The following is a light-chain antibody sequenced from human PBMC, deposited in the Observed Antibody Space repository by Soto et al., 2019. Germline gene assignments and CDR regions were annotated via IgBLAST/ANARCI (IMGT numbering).Light chain of an antibody. Sequence: QSALTQPASVSGSPGQSITISCTGTSSDVGGYNYVSWHQQHPGKAPKLMIYDVIDRPSGISNRFSGSKSGNTASLTISGLQGEDEADYYCSAYTSSRTHVFGTGTKVTVL. CDR1: SSDVGGYNY. V-gene: IGLV2-14*01. J-gene: IGLJ1*01. CDR3: SAYTSSRTHV. CDR2: DVI.